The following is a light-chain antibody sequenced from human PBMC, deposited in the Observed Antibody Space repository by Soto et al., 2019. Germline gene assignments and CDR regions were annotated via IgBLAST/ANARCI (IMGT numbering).Light chain of an antibody. V-gene: IGKV1-17*01. CDR3: QQHRSYPLT. CDR2: AAS. Sequence: DIQMTQSPSSLSASVGDRVTITCRASQDIRSDLGWFQQKPGKAPKRLIYAASTLESGVPSRFSGSRSGTEFTLTISSLQPEDFATYYCQQHRSYPLTFGGGTKVEIK. J-gene: IGKJ4*01. CDR1: QDIRSD.